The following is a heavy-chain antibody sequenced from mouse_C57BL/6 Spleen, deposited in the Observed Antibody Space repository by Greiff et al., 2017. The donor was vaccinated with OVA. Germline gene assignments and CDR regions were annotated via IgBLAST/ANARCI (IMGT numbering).Heavy chain of an antibody. J-gene: IGHJ2*01. CDR1: GYTFTSYW. CDR2: IDPSDSYT. Sequence: QVQLQQSGAELVRPGTSVKLSCKASGYTFTSYWMHWVKQRPGQGLEWIGVIDPSDSYTNYNQKFKGKATLTVDTSSSTAYMQLSSLTSEDSAVYYCARFPITTVVATGDPFDYWGQGTTLTVSS. CDR3: ARFPITTVVATGDPFDY. D-gene: IGHD1-1*01. V-gene: IGHV1-59*01.